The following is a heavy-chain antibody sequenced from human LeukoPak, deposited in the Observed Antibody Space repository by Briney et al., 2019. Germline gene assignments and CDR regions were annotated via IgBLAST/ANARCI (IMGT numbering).Heavy chain of an antibody. D-gene: IGHD6-19*01. CDR1: GFTFTNYW. V-gene: IGHV3-7*03. CDR2: IKQDGSEK. J-gene: IGHJ4*02. CDR3: AKDGPGGWYFDS. Sequence: PGGSLRLSCAASGFTFTNYWTCWVRQAPGKGLEWVANIKQDGSEKHYVDSVNGRFTISRDNAKDSLYLQMNSLRAEDTAVYYCAKDGPGGWYFDSWGQGTPVTVSS.